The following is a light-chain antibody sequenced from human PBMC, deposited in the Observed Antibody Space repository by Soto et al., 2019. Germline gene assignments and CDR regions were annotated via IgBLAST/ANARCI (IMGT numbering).Light chain of an antibody. J-gene: IGKJ5*01. CDR3: QQYNDWPPPIT. CDR1: QSVSSN. CDR2: GAS. Sequence: EIVMTQSPATLSVSPGETATLSCRVSQSVSSNLAWYQQKPGQAPRLLIYGASTRATDIPARFSGSGSGTEFTLTISSLQSEDFVVYYCQQYNDWPPPITFGQGTRLEIK. V-gene: IGKV3-15*01.